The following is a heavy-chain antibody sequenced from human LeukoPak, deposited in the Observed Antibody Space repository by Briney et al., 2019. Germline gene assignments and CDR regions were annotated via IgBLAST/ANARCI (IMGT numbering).Heavy chain of an antibody. D-gene: IGHD6-19*01. J-gene: IGHJ4*02. CDR1: GYTFTSYG. CDR2: ISAYSGNT. V-gene: IGHV1-18*01. CDR3: ELFGYSSGNRHFDY. Sequence: ASVKVSCKASGYTFTSYGISWVRQAPGQGLEWMGWISAYSGNTNYAQKLQGRVTMTTDTSTSTAYMELRSLRSDDTAVYYCELFGYSSGNRHFDYWGQGTLVTVSS.